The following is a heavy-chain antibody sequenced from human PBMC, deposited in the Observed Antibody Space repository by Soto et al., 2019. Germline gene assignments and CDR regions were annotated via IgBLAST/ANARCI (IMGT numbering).Heavy chain of an antibody. CDR1: GFTLSYSG. Sequence: GSLRLSCTASGFTLSYSGMHWVRQAPGKGLEWVALISNDGNNKYYEDSVRGRFTISRDNSKNTLYLQMDSLRAEDTAVYYCAKDSNWNYSGHFDYWGLGTLVTVSS. CDR3: AKDSNWNYSGHFDY. V-gene: IGHV3-30*18. D-gene: IGHD1-7*01. J-gene: IGHJ4*02. CDR2: ISNDGNNK.